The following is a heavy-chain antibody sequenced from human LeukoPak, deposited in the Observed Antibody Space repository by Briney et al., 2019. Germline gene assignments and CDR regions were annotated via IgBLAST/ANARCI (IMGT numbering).Heavy chain of an antibody. V-gene: IGHV3-33*01. J-gene: IGHJ4*02. CDR1: GFTFSTYA. CDR3: ARSQYCSGGSCYRLGDY. CDR2: IWHDGSNK. D-gene: IGHD2-15*01. Sequence: PGGSLRLSCAASGFTFSTYAMHWVRQAPGKGLEWVAVIWHDGSNKYYADSEKGRFTISRDNSKNTLYLQMDSLRAEEAAVYYCARSQYCSGGSCYRLGDYWGQGTLVTVSS.